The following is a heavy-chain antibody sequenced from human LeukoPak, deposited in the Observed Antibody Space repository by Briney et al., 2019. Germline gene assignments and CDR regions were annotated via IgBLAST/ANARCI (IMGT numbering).Heavy chain of an antibody. Sequence: GGSLRLSCSASGFTFSSYAMHWVRQAPGKGLEYVSAISSNGGSTYYADSVKGRFTISRDNSKNTLYLQMSSLRAEDTAVYYCARWRSGSYFDYWGQGTLVTVSS. V-gene: IGHV3-64D*06. CDR3: ARWRSGSYFDY. J-gene: IGHJ4*02. CDR2: ISSNGGST. D-gene: IGHD1-26*01. CDR1: GFTFSSYA.